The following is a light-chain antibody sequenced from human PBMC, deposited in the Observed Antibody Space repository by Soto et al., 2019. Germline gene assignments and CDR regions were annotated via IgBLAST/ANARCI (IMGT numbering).Light chain of an antibody. J-gene: IGKJ5*01. CDR3: QQRSNWQIT. V-gene: IGKV3D-11*02. Sequence: EIVMTHSPATLSVSPWDRATLSCRASQSLNTNLAWYQQKPGQAPRLLIYGASNRVTGIPARFRGSGSGTDFTLTISSLEPDDFAVYYCQQRSNWQITFGQGTRLEI. CDR2: GAS. CDR1: QSLNTN.